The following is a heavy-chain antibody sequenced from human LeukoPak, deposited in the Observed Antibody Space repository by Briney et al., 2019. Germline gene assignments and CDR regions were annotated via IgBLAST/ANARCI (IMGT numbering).Heavy chain of an antibody. J-gene: IGHJ6*02. D-gene: IGHD3-10*01. Sequence: GRSLRLSCAASGFTFSNYGMHWVRQAPGKGLEWVAVIWYDGNDKYYADSVKGRFTISRDNSKNTLYLQMNSLRAEDTAVYYCARDLLGLEYYYGSGKAGYYGMDVWGQGTTVTVSS. CDR3: ARDLLGLEYYYGSGKAGYYGMDV. V-gene: IGHV3-33*01. CDR2: IWYDGNDK. CDR1: GFTFSNYG.